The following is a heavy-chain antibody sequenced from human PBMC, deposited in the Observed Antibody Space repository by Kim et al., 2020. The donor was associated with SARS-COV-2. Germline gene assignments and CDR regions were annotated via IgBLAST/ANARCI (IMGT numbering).Heavy chain of an antibody. D-gene: IGHD5-12*01. V-gene: IGHV1-69*04. CDR3: ASRLGIIVATTYFDY. Sequence: SVKVSCKASGGTFSSYAISWVRQAPGQGLEWMGRIIPILGIANYAQKFQGRVTITADKSTSTAYMELSSLRSEDTAVYYCASRLGIIVATTYFDYWGQGTLVTVSS. J-gene: IGHJ4*02. CDR2: IIPILGIA. CDR1: GGTFSSYA.